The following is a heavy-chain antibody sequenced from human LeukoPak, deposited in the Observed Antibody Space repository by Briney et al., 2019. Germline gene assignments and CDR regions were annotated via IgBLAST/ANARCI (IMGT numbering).Heavy chain of an antibody. D-gene: IGHD3-3*02. CDR3: ARSPRILARYFDY. CDR1: GGSISSGSYY. CDR2: IYTSGST. Sequence: SQTLSLTCTVSGGSISSGSYYWSWIRQHAGKGLEWIGRIYTSGSTNYNPSLKSRVTISVDTSKNQFSLKLSSVTAADTAVYYCARSPRILARYFDYWGQGTLVTVSS. J-gene: IGHJ4*02. V-gene: IGHV4-61*02.